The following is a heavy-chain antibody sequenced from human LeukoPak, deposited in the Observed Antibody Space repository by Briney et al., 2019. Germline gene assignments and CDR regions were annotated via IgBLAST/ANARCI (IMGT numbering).Heavy chain of an antibody. CDR2: INWNGGST. CDR1: GFTFDDYG. Sequence: GGSLRLSCAASGFTFDDYGMSWVRQAPGKGLEWVSGINWNGGSTGYADSVKGRFTISRGNAKNSLYLQMNSLRAEDTALYYCARDSTIGLYYYYMDVWGKGTTVTVSS. D-gene: IGHD5/OR15-5a*01. CDR3: ARDSTIGLYYYYMDV. J-gene: IGHJ6*03. V-gene: IGHV3-20*04.